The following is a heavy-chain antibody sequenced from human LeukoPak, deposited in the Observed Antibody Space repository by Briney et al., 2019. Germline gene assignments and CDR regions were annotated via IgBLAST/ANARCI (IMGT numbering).Heavy chain of an antibody. CDR3: AKDLSPGPD. Sequence: GGSLRLSCAASGFTFSSYAMNWVRQAPGKGLKWVSAIIGSGLSTYYADSVKGRFTISRDNSKNTLYLQMNSLRAEDTAVYYCAKDLSPGPDWGQGTLVTVSS. CDR1: GFTFSSYA. CDR2: IIGSGLST. V-gene: IGHV3-23*01. J-gene: IGHJ4*02.